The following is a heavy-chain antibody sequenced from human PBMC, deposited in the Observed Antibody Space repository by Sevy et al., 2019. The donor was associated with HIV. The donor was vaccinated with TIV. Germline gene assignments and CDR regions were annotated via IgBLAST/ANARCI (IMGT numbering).Heavy chain of an antibody. Sequence: GGSLRLSCAASGFTFSSYGMHWVRQAPGKGLEWVAVISYDGSNKYYADSVKGRFTISRDNSKNTLYLQMNSLRAEDTAVYYCAKVPGIAAAGTAYYFDYWGQVTLVTVSS. V-gene: IGHV3-30*18. CDR2: ISYDGSNK. D-gene: IGHD6-13*01. CDR3: AKVPGIAAAGTAYYFDY. J-gene: IGHJ4*02. CDR1: GFTFSSYG.